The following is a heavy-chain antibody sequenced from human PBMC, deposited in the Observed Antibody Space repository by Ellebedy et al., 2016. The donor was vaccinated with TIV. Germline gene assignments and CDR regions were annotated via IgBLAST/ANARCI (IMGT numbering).Heavy chain of an antibody. J-gene: IGHJ4*02. V-gene: IGHV3-30-3*01. CDR1: GGSISSYY. D-gene: IGHD1-26*01. Sequence: PSETLSLTFTVSGGSISSYYWSWIRQSPGKRLEWVAVISYDGSNKYYADSVKGRFTISRDNAKNSLYLQMNSMRDEDTDVYYCGRDEAEVGATFFGYWGQGTLVTVSS. CDR3: GRDEAEVGATFFGY. CDR2: ISYDGSNK.